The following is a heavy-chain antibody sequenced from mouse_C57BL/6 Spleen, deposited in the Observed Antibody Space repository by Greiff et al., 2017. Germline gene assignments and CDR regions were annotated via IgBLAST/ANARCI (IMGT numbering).Heavy chain of an antibody. V-gene: IGHV1-22*01. CDR1: GYTFTDYN. CDR3: AREGEYDVSFAY. CDR2: INPNNGGT. J-gene: IGHJ3*01. D-gene: IGHD2-14*01. Sequence: EVQLQQSGPELVKPGASVKMSCKASGYTFTDYNMHWVKQSHGKSLEWIGYINPNNGGTSYNQKFKGKATLTVNKSSSTAYMELRSLTSEDSAVYYCAREGEYDVSFAYWGKGTLVTVAA.